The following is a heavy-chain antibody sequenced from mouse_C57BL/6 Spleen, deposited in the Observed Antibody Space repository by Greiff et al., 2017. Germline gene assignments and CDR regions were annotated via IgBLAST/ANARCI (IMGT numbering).Heavy chain of an antibody. D-gene: IGHD2-12*01. V-gene: IGHV3-6*01. J-gene: IGHJ4*01. CDR3: ARYRTDWYYAMDY. CDR1: GYSITSGYY. CDR2: ISYDGSN. Sequence: EVQLQQSGPGLVKPSQSLSLTCSVTGYSITSGYYWNWIRQFPGNKLEWMGYISYDGSNNYNPSLKNRISITRDTSKNQCFLKLNSVTTEDTATYYCARYRTDWYYAMDYSGQGTSVTVSS.